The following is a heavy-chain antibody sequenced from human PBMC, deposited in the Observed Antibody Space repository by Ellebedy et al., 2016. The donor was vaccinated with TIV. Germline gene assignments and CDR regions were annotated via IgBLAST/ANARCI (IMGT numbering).Heavy chain of an antibody. CDR2: MNPNSGNR. CDR1: GYTFTSYD. Sequence: AASVKVSCKASGYTFTSYDINWVRQATGQGLEWMGWMNPNSGNRGYAQKFQDRLTMTRNTSINTAYLDLSSLRSEDTAVYYCARASYDSSGTVNDYWGQGTLVTVSS. D-gene: IGHD3-22*01. J-gene: IGHJ4*02. CDR3: ARASYDSSGTVNDY. V-gene: IGHV1-8*01.